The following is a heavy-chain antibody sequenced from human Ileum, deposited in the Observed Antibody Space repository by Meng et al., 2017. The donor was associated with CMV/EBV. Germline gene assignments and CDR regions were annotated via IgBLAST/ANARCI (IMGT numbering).Heavy chain of an antibody. CDR3: ARESELLRFDH. J-gene: IGHJ4*02. Sequence: LHQSGPGMVNALLSRLPIFQVSRDRLYSCNVAQNRNKQFPLRGLEWRGRTAYRSKCDYEYSVSVESRLTKSPDSSKNQHSLNLRSVTPTDTAIYYCARESELLRFDHWGQGTLVTVSS. CDR1: RDRLYSCNVA. CDR2: TAYRSKCDY. D-gene: IGHD1-26*01. V-gene: IGHV6-1*01.